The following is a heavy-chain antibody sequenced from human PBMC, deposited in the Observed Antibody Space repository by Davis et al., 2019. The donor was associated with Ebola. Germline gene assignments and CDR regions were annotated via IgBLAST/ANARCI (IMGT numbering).Heavy chain of an antibody. D-gene: IGHD3-16*01. V-gene: IGHV3-30*02. CDR3: AKPYLYGVDY. CDR1: GFTFSSYG. CDR2: IRYDANNK. Sequence: GESLKISCAASGFTFSSYGMHWVRQAPGKGLEWVAFIRYDANNKYHADSVKGRFTISRDNSKNTLYLQMNSLRPEDTALYYCAKPYLYGVDYWGQGTLVTVSS. J-gene: IGHJ4*02.